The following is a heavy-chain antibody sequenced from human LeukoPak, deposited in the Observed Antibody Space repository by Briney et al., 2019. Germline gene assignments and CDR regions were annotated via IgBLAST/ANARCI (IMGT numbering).Heavy chain of an antibody. CDR2: ISNSGDTT. CDR1: GFAFSSYA. J-gene: IGHJ4*02. Sequence: GGSLRLSCAASGFAFSSYAMSWVRQAPGKGLEWVSAISNSGDTTWYAASAKGRFTISRDNSKNTLYLQMNSLRAADTALYYCSKIYDSSGYYYFFDSWGQGTLVTVSA. D-gene: IGHD3-22*01. CDR3: SKIYDSSGYYYFFDS. V-gene: IGHV3-23*01.